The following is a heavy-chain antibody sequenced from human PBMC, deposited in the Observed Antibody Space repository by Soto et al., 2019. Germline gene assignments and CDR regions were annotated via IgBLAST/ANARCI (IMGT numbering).Heavy chain of an antibody. CDR2: ISSSSSYI. D-gene: IGHD6-19*01. CDR1: GFTFSSYS. V-gene: IGHV3-21*01. Sequence: EVQLVESGGGLVKPGGSLRLSCAASGFTFSSYSMNWVRQAPGKGLEWVSSISSSSSYIYYADSVKGRFTISRDNAKNSLYLKMNSLRDEDTAVYYCARALKGAGYSSGWTIDYWGQGTLVTVSS. CDR3: ARALKGAGYSSGWTIDY. J-gene: IGHJ4*02.